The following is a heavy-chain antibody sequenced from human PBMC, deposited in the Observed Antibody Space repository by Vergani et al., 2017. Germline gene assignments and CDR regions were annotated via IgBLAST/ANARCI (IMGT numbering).Heavy chain of an antibody. J-gene: IGHJ1*01. CDR1: GFTFSSYA. D-gene: IGHD6-13*01. Sequence: EVQLLESGGGLVQPGGSLRLSCAASGFTFSSYAMSWVRQAPGKGLEWVSSISSSSSYIYYADSVKGRFTISRDNAKNSLYLQMNSLRAEDTAVYYCARDRGSSRVEYFQHWGQGTLVTVSS. CDR3: ARDRGSSRVEYFQH. CDR2: ISSSSSYI. V-gene: IGHV3-21*01.